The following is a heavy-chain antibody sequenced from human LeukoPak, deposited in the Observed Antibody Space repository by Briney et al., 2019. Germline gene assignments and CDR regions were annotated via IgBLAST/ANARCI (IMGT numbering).Heavy chain of an antibody. J-gene: IGHJ4*02. Sequence: GGSLKLSWAASGLPFSSYAVHWVRQSPGKRLELVAVISYDGSNNYYPDSVKGRFTIPRDNSKNTRLLQMNRPRAQDTRHFLFARVTARVRGVISYYFVHSGQGALVSDSS. D-gene: IGHD3-10*01. V-gene: IGHV3-30-3*01. CDR2: ISYDGSNN. CDR3: ARVTARVRGVISYYFVH. CDR1: GLPFSSYA.